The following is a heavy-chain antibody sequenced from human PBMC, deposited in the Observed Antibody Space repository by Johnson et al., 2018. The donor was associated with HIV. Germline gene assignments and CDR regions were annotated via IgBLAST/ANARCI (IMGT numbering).Heavy chain of an antibody. CDR3: ASGPTPGVAARGALGGAFDI. Sequence: MQLVESGGGLVQPGGSLRLSCAASGFTVSSYAMSWVRLNPGKGLEWVSSLSGGGGSAYYSDSVTGRFTISSDTSKNTVDLQMNSLRDVDTAVYYCASGPTPGVAARGALGGAFDIWGQGTMVTVSS. J-gene: IGHJ3*02. D-gene: IGHD6-6*01. V-gene: IGHV3-23*04. CDR2: LSGGGGSA. CDR1: GFTVSSYA.